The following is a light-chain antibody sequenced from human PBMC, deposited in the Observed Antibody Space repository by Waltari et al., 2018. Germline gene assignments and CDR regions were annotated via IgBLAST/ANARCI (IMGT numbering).Light chain of an antibody. CDR3: QSYDSSLSGSV. V-gene: IGLV1-40*01. CDR2: GNT. Sequence: QSVLPQPPSVSRAPGQRVTISCPGSSSNIGAGFDAHWYQQLPGTAPKLLIYGNTNRPSGVPDRFSGSKSGTSASLAISGLQAEDEADYYCQSYDSSLSGSVFGGGTKLTVL. CDR1: SSNIGAGFD. J-gene: IGLJ3*02.